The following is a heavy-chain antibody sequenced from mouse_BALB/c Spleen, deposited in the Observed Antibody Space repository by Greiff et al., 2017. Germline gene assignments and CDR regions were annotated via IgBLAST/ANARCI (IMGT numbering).Heavy chain of an antibody. J-gene: IGHJ2*01. V-gene: IGHV1-7*01. D-gene: IGHD2-14*01. CDR3: ARSDYRYDLDY. CDR1: GYTFTSYW. CDR2: INPSTGYT. Sequence: QVQLQQSGADLAKPGASVKMSCKASGYTFTSYWMHWVQQRPGQGLEWIGYINPSTGYTEYNQKFKDKATLTADKSSSTAYMQLSSLTSEDSADYYCARSDYRYDLDYWGQGTTLTVSS.